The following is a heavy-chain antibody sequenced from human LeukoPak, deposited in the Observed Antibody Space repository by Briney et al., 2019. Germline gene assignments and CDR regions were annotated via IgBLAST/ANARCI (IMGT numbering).Heavy chain of an antibody. D-gene: IGHD4-17*01. J-gene: IGHJ4*02. CDR2: ISYDGSNK. CDR3: AKVDYGDYGIFDY. Sequence: GRSLRLSCAASGFTFSSYCMHWVRQAPGKGLEWVSVISYDGSNKYYADSAKGRFTISRDNSKNTLYLQMNSLRAEDTAVYYCAKVDYGDYGIFDYWGQGTLVTVSS. V-gene: IGHV3-30*18. CDR1: GFTFSSYC.